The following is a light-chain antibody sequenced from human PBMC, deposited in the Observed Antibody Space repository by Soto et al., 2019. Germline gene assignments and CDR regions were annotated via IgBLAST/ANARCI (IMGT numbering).Light chain of an antibody. V-gene: IGKV1-5*03. J-gene: IGKJ1*01. CDR3: QQYNTYSWT. CDR1: QGIVRW. CDR2: KAS. Sequence: DIQMTQSPSTLSASVGDRVTITCRASQGIVRWLARYQQRPGKAPKLLIYKASKLQSGVPARFSGSGSGTEFTLTISSLQPDDFATYYCQQYNTYSWTFGQGTKV.